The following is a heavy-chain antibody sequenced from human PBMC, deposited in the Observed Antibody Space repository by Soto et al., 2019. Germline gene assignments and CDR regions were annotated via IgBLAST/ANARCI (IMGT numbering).Heavy chain of an antibody. CDR2: IYPGDSDT. D-gene: IGHD4-4*01. V-gene: IGHV5-51*01. CDR3: ARLGVHDYSNHELDGMAV. Sequence: AGESLKISYKGSGYSFTSYWIGWVRQMPGKGLEWMGIIYPGDSDTRYSPSFQGQVTISADKSISTAYLQWSSLKASDTAMYYCARLGVHDYSNHELDGMAVSGQGNTVTVS. J-gene: IGHJ6*02. CDR1: GYSFTSYW.